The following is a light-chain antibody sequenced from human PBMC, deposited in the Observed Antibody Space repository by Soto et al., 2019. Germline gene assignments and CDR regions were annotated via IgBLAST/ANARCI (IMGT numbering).Light chain of an antibody. CDR2: DAS. Sequence: ENVLTQSRPTLSLSQGEGATLYCKASQSINTYFAWYQQKPGQAPRLVIYDASKRATGIPARFSGSGSGTEVTLTISSLEPEDFEVYYCQQRSSWQVTVGQGTRLEIK. V-gene: IGKV3D-11*02. CDR3: QQRSSWQVT. J-gene: IGKJ5*01. CDR1: QSINTY.